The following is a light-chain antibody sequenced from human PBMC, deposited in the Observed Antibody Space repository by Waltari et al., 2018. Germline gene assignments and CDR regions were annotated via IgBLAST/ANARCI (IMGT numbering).Light chain of an antibody. Sequence: EVVLTQSPATLSVSPGERATLSCRASQSVNYYLAWYQQKDGQAPRLLIYGASTRATGIPARFSGSGSGTEFTLSISSLQSEDFAIYYCQQYDEWPPISTFGQGTNLEIK. J-gene: IGKJ2*01. V-gene: IGKV3-15*01. CDR3: QQYDEWPPIST. CDR2: GAS. CDR1: QSVNYY.